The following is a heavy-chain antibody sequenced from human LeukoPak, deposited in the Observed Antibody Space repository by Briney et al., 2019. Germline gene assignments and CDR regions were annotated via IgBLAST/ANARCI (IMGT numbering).Heavy chain of an antibody. V-gene: IGHV3-30*02. CDR3: ARSGNYYKYYFDY. CDR2: IHYDGSNN. D-gene: IGHD1-26*01. Sequence: GGSLRLSCAASGFTFSSYWTSWIRQAPGKGLEWVAFIHYDGSNNYYADSVKGRFTISRDNSKNTLYLQMGSLRADDMAVYFCARSGNYYKYYFDYWGQGTLVTVSS. J-gene: IGHJ4*02. CDR1: GFTFSSYW.